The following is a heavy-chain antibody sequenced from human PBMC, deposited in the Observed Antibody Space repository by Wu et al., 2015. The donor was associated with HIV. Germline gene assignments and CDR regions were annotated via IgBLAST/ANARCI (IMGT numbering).Heavy chain of an antibody. CDR2: INPNSGGT. V-gene: IGHV1-2*02. CDR1: GYTFTGYY. J-gene: IGHJ6*02. D-gene: IGHD3-22*01. Sequence: QVQLVQSGAEVKKPGASVKVSCKASGYTFTGYYMHWLRQAPGQGLEWMGWINPNSGGTNFAQKFQDRVTLTRDTSISTAYMELSSLRSEDTAVYYCAKTYYYDSSGYPSPTGGGMDVWGQGDHGHRL. CDR3: AKTYYYDSSGYPSPTGGGMDV.